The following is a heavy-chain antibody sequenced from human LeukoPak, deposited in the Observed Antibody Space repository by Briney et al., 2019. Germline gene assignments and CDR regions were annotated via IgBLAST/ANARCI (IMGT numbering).Heavy chain of an antibody. V-gene: IGHV3-7*01. CDR3: AWWGAGGNS. J-gene: IGHJ4*02. Sequence: PGGSPRLSSEASGFALCTYWMNGVRQIPRGGWDWVANINHNRSGKRYVASVKGRFTIARDIADNSLSLQMNSLRAEDTAVYYCAWWGAGGNSWGQGTLVTVAS. CDR2: INHNRSGK. CDR1: GFALCTYW. D-gene: IGHD2-15*01.